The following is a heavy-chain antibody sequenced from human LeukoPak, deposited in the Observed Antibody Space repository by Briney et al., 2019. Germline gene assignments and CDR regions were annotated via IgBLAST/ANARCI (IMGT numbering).Heavy chain of an antibody. V-gene: IGHV3-53*01. D-gene: IGHD3-3*01. CDR1: GFTVSSNY. J-gene: IGHJ6*03. CDR2: IYSGGNT. CDR3: AREVTYDFWSGSLKAKRHMDV. Sequence: GGSLRLSCAASGFTVSSNYMSWVRQAPGKGLEWVSVIYSGGNTYYADSVKGRFTISRDNYKNTLYLQMNSLRAEDTAVYYCAREVTYDFWSGSLKAKRHMDVWGKGTTVTVSS.